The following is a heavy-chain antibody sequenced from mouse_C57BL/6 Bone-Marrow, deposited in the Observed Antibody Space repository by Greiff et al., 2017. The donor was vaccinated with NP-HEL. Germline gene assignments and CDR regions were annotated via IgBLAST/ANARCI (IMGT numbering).Heavy chain of an antibody. D-gene: IGHD1-1*01. CDR1: GFNIKDYY. CDR2: IAPEDGET. J-gene: IGHJ4*01. Sequence: VQLQQSGAELVKPGASVKLSCTASGFNIKDYYMHWVKQRTEQGLEWIGRIAPEDGETKTAPKFQGKATITADTSSNTAYLQLSSLTSEDTAVYYCARFSPYYYGSSYVFYYYAMDYWGQGTSVTVSS. CDR3: ARFSPYYYGSSYVFYYYAMDY. V-gene: IGHV14-2*01.